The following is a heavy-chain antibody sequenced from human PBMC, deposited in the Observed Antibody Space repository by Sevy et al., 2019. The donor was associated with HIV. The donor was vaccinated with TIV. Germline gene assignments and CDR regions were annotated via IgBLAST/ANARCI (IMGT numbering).Heavy chain of an antibody. D-gene: IGHD3-3*01. CDR1: GFTFANAW. Sequence: GGSLRLSCAASGFTFANAWMSWVRQTPGKGLEWVARIKSKSDGGETNYAQLVKDRFTISRDDSKFTVYLQMKSLKTDERALYYCTTMMIYSFGDSFDYGGQGTLVTVSS. CDR2: IKSKSDGGET. CDR3: TTMMIYSFGDSFDY. J-gene: IGHJ4*02. V-gene: IGHV3-15*01.